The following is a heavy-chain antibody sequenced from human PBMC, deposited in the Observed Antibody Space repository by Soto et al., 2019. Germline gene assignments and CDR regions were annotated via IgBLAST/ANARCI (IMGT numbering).Heavy chain of an antibody. D-gene: IGHD3-10*01. CDR2: IYPGDSDT. J-gene: IGHJ4*02. Sequence: GESLKISCKGSGYTFSTYWIAWVRQMPGKGLEWMGIIYPGDSDTKYSPAFQGQATISADKSINTAYLQWTSLEASDTAMYYCARKFAPEFFDSWGQGTPVTVSS. CDR1: GYTFSTYW. V-gene: IGHV5-51*01. CDR3: ARKFAPEFFDS.